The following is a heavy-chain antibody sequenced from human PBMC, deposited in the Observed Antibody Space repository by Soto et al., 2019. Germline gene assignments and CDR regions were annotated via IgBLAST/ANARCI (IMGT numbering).Heavy chain of an antibody. D-gene: IGHD3-22*01. CDR1: GGSVSSGSYY. CDR2: IYYSGST. CDR3: ARYFCYYDSSGYYCPFDY. J-gene: IGHJ4*02. Sequence: PSETLSLTCTVSGGSVSSGSYYWSWIRQPPGRGLEWIGYIYYSGSTNYNPSLKSRVTISVDTSKNQFSLKLGSVTAADTAVYYCARYFCYYDSSGYYCPFDYWGQGTLVTVSS. V-gene: IGHV4-61*01.